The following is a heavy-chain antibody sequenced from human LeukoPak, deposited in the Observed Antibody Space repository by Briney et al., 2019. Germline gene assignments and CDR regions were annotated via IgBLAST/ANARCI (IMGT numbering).Heavy chain of an antibody. D-gene: IGHD3-3*01. J-gene: IGHJ4*02. CDR2: IKQDGSEK. V-gene: IGHV3-7*03. Sequence: GGSLRLSCAASGFTFSSYWMSWVRQAPGKGLEWVANIKQDGSEKYYVDSVKGRFTISRDNSKNIVSLQMNNLRAEDTAVYYCARGRGLGVVSPYFDYWGRGTLVTVSS. CDR1: GFTFSSYW. CDR3: ARGRGLGVVSPYFDY.